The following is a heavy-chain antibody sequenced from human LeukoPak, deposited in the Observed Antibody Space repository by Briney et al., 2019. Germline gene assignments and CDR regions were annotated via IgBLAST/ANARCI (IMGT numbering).Heavy chain of an antibody. Sequence: ASVKVSCKASGYTFTGYYMHWVRQAPGQGLEWMGWINPNSGGTNYAQKFQGRVTMTRDTSISTAYMKLSRLRSDDTAVYYCARVRTYSSSSLKWFDPWGQGTLVTVSS. V-gene: IGHV1-2*02. D-gene: IGHD6-6*01. J-gene: IGHJ5*02. CDR1: GYTFTGYY. CDR2: INPNSGGT. CDR3: ARVRTYSSSSLKWFDP.